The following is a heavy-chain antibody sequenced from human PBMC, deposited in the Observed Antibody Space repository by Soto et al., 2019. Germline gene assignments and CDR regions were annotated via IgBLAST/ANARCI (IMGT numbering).Heavy chain of an antibody. D-gene: IGHD5-12*01. CDR1: GDSFNDYY. J-gene: IGHJ6*03. V-gene: IGHV1-2*02. CDR3: ARESGGATATLDYYYFYMDV. Sequence: VQLVQSGAEVKKPGASVKVSCKTPGDSFNDYYIHWVRQAPGQGLEWMGWINPNGGGTKYAQNFQGRVTVTRDTSIRTVYMELSSMRSGDTAVYYCARESGGATATLDYYYFYMDVWGKGTTVTVSS. CDR2: INPNGGGT.